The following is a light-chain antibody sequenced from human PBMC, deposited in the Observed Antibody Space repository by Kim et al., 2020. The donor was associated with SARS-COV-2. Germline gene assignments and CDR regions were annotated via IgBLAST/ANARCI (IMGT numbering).Light chain of an antibody. Sequence: RAIINCKCSQRVLYSSNNKNYLAWYQQKPGQPPKLLIYWASTRESGVPDRFSGSGSGTDFTLTISSLQAEDVAVYYCQQYYSTPYTFGQGTKLEI. CDR3: QQYYSTPYT. J-gene: IGKJ2*01. CDR1: QRVLYSSNNKNY. V-gene: IGKV4-1*01. CDR2: WAS.